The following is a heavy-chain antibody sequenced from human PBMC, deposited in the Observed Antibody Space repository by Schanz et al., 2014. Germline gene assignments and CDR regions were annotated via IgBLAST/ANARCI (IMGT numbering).Heavy chain of an antibody. Sequence: QLVESGGGLVQPGGSLRLSCAASGFTFSSYSMSWARQAPGKGLEWISSLYINAGSTRYADSVKGRFFISRDSSKNTLFLQMNSLRADDTAIYFCARDEGRDGYNLAFDVWGQGTLVTVSS. J-gene: IGHJ3*01. CDR1: GFTFSSYS. D-gene: IGHD2-21*01. CDR3: ARDEGRDGYNLAFDV. CDR2: LYINAGST. V-gene: IGHV3-23*04.